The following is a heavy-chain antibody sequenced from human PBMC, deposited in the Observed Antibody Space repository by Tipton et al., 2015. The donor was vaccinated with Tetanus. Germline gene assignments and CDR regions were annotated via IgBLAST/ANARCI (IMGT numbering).Heavy chain of an antibody. V-gene: IGHV3-69-1*02. CDR3: AKLKSRGDSSAIEH. J-gene: IGHJ4*02. CDR2: VSASGNT. Sequence: SLRLSCAASGFTFSDAWMNWVRQVPGEGLEWVSGVSASGNTNYADSVDGRFTISRDNAKNTMYLQMNSLRAGDTATYYCAKLKSRGDSSAIEHWGQGTLVTVSS. CDR1: GFTFSDAW. D-gene: IGHD2-21*02.